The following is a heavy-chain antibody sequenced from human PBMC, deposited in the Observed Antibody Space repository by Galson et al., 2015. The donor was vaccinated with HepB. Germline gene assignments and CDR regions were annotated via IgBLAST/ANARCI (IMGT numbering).Heavy chain of an antibody. V-gene: IGHV3-33*01. CDR3: ARVLSAVAGTFDY. Sequence: SLRLSCAASGFTFSSYGMHWVRQAPGKGLEWVAVIWCDGSNKYYADSVKGRFTISRDNSKNTLYLQMNSLRAEDTAVYYCARVLSAVAGTFDYWGQGTLVTVSS. CDR1: GFTFSSYG. J-gene: IGHJ4*02. CDR2: IWCDGSNK. D-gene: IGHD6-19*01.